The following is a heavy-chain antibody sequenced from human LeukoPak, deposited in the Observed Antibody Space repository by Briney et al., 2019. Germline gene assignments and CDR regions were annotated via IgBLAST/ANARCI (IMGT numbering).Heavy chain of an antibody. CDR2: INTDGSST. Sequence: GGSLRLSCAASGFTFSSYWMHWVRQAPGKGLVWVSRINTDGSSTSYADSVKGRFTISRDNAKNTLYLQMNSLRAEDTAVYYCARGPHYYDSSTQIGYWGQGTLVTVSS. J-gene: IGHJ4*02. CDR1: GFTFSSYW. D-gene: IGHD3-22*01. V-gene: IGHV3-74*01. CDR3: ARGPHYYDSSTQIGY.